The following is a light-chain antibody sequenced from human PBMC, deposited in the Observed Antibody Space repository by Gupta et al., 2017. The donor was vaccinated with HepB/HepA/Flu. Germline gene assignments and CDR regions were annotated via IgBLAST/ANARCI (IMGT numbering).Light chain of an antibody. J-gene: IGLJ2*01. CDR1: SSDVAGYNY. CDR2: DVT. CDR3: SSYSSISTVI. Sequence: QSALTQPASVSGSPGQSITISCTGTSSDVAGYNYVSWYQQHPGKAPKLLIYDVTNRPSGVSNRFSGSKSGNTASLTISGLQAEDGGDYYCSSYSSISTVIFGGGTELTVL. V-gene: IGLV2-14*03.